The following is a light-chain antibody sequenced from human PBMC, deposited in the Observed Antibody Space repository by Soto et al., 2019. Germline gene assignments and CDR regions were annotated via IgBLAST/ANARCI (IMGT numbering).Light chain of an antibody. Sequence: EFVLTQSPGTLSLSPGEGATLSCRASQSISSTSLAWYQHQPGQAPRLLVYGASVRASGIPDRFSGGGSGTDFTLTISRLEPEDFAVYYCQRYGNSPPLTFGGGTKVEIK. CDR3: QRYGNSPPLT. CDR1: QSISSTS. V-gene: IGKV3-20*01. J-gene: IGKJ4*01. CDR2: GAS.